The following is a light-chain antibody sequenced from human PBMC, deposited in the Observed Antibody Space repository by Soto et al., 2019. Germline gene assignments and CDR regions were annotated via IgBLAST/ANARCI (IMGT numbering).Light chain of an antibody. J-gene: IGKJ2*01. Sequence: DIVMTQSPLSLPVTPGEPASISCRSSQSLLHSNGYNYLDWYLQKPGQSPQLLFYLGSHRASGVPDRFSGSGSGTDFTLKISRVEAEDVGVYYCMQALQTPPYTFGQGTKLEIK. V-gene: IGKV2-28*01. CDR1: QSLLHSNGYNY. CDR2: LGS. CDR3: MQALQTPPYT.